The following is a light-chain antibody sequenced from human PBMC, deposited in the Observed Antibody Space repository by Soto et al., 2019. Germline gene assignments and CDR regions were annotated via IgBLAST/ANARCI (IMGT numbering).Light chain of an antibody. J-gene: IGLJ3*02. CDR3: CSYAGSYTYLV. Sequence: QSALTQPRSVSGSPGQSVTMSCTGTSSDVGGYNFVSWYQHHPGKAPKVMIYDVSQRPSGVPDRFSGSKSGNTASLTISGRQTEDEANYYCCSYAGSYTYLVFGGGTKLTVL. V-gene: IGLV2-11*01. CDR2: DVS. CDR1: SSDVGGYNF.